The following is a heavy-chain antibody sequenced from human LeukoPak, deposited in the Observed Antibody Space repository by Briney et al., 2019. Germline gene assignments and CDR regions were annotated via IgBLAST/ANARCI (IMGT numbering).Heavy chain of an antibody. CDR1: GGSVSSSHY. Sequence: SETLSLTCTVSGGSVSSSHYWGWIRQPPGKGLEWIGSVYYGGNTYYNASLRSRVTTSVDTSKNQFSLKLSSVTAADTAMYYCARRGFGSNIWFDPWGQGTLVTVSS. J-gene: IGHJ5*02. D-gene: IGHD2-15*01. CDR3: ARRGFGSNIWFDP. V-gene: IGHV4-39*07. CDR2: VYYGGNT.